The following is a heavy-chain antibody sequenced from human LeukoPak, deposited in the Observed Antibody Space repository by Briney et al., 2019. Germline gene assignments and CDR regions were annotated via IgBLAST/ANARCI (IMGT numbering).Heavy chain of an antibody. CDR1: GYSFTNYL. V-gene: IGHV1-46*01. CDR3: ARETYNYGKSFDY. D-gene: IGHD5-18*01. Sequence: WASVKVSCKASGYSFTNYLIHWVRQAPGQGLEWMGVFIPSGGTTNYARKLQDRVTLTRDTSTTTVYMELSSLRSEDTAVYFCARETYNYGKSFDYWGQGALVTVSS. J-gene: IGHJ4*02. CDR2: FIPSGGTT.